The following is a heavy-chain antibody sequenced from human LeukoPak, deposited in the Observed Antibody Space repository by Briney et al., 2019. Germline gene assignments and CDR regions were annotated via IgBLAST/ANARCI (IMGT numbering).Heavy chain of an antibody. V-gene: IGHV3-53*05. CDR3: AKAYYYDSSGYYFDY. J-gene: IGHJ4*02. CDR2: IYSGGST. D-gene: IGHD3-22*01. Sequence: PGGSLRLSCAASGFTVSSNYMSWVRQAPGKGLEWVSVIYSGGSTYYADSVKGRFTISRDNSKNTLYLQMNSLRTEDTALYYCAKAYYYDSSGYYFDYWGQGTLVTVSS. CDR1: GFTVSSNY.